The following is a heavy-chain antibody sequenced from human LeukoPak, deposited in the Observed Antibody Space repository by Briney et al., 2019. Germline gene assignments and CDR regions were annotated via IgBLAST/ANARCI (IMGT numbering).Heavy chain of an antibody. D-gene: IGHD3-10*01. CDR2: ISPDGSST. CDR1: GFIFSNYA. V-gene: IGHV3-74*01. J-gene: IGHJ4*02. Sequence: GGSLRLSCAASGFIFSNYALAWVRQAPGKGLVWLSRISPDGSSTTYADSVKGRFTISRDNAKNSLYLQMNSLRAEDTALYYCAKGVRGVIKVPFDYWGQGTLVTVSS. CDR3: AKGVRGVIKVPFDY.